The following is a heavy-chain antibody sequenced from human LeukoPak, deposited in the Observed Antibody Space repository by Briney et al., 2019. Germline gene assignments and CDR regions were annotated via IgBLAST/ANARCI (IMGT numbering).Heavy chain of an antibody. J-gene: IGHJ1*01. CDR2: ISSSSTI. CDR1: GFTFSSYS. V-gene: IGHV3-48*01. CDR3: ASPRLTSQWRGIAAAGSAEYFQH. D-gene: IGHD6-13*01. Sequence: PGGSLRLSCAASGFTFSSYSMNWVRQAPGKGLEWVSYISSSSTIYYADSVKGRFTISRDNAKNSLYLQMNSLRAEDTAVYYCASPRLTSQWRGIAAAGSAEYFQHWGQGTLVTVSS.